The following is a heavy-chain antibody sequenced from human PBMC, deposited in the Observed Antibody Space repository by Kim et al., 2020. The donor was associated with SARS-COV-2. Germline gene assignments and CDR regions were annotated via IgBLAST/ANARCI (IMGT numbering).Heavy chain of an antibody. Sequence: GGSLRLSCAASGFTFSNYAMSWVRQTPGKGLEWVSAISGSGGSTYYADSVKGRFTISRDNSKNTLYLQMNSLRAEDTAVYYCAKATAYYYYYMDVWGKGTTVTVSS. D-gene: IGHD5-18*01. CDR1: GFTFSNYA. CDR3: AKATAYYYYYMDV. V-gene: IGHV3-23*01. J-gene: IGHJ6*03. CDR2: ISGSGGST.